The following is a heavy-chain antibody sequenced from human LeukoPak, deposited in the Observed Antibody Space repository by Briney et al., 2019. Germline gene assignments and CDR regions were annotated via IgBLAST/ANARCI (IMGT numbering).Heavy chain of an antibody. CDR2: FNPTYDIP. J-gene: IGHJ3*02. Sequence: ASVKVSCKASGYTFTGYYMHWVRQAPGQGLEWMGIFNPTYDIPIYAQTFEGRVTMTRDMSTSTVYMELSTPRSDDTAVYFCAKDPRNILTGDYDDFDIWGQGTMVIVSS. CDR3: AKDPRNILTGDYDDFDI. CDR1: GYTFTGYY. V-gene: IGHV1-46*01. D-gene: IGHD3-9*01.